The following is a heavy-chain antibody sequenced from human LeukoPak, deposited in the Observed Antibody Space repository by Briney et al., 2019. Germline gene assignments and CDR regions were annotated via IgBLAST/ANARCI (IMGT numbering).Heavy chain of an antibody. Sequence: GGSLRLSCAASGFTFSSYAMSWVRQAPGKGLEWVSSISDSGGRTYHADSVKGRFTISRDNAKNTLYLQMNSLRAEDTAVYYCARGHSGYDYLAYYYYMDVWGKGTTVTVSS. V-gene: IGHV3-23*01. CDR1: GFTFSSYA. J-gene: IGHJ6*03. D-gene: IGHD5-12*01. CDR2: ISDSGGRT. CDR3: ARGHSGYDYLAYYYYMDV.